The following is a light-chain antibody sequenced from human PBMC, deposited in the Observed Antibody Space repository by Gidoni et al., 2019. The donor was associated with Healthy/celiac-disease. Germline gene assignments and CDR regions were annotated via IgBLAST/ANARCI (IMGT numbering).Light chain of an antibody. CDR3: QQYNNLYT. Sequence: IVMTQSPATLSVSPGERATLSCRPSQSVSSNLAWYQQKPGQAPRLLIYGASTRATGIPARFSGSGSGTEFTLTISSLQSEDFAVYYCQQYNNLYTFGQGTKLEIK. CDR2: GAS. V-gene: IGKV3-15*01. J-gene: IGKJ2*01. CDR1: QSVSSN.